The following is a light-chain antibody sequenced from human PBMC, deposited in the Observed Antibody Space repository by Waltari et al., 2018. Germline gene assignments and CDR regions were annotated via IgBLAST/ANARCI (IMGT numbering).Light chain of an antibody. CDR1: QSLLYSNGYHY. J-gene: IGKJ4*01. CDR2: LGS. Sequence: DIVMTQSPLSLHVTPGEQASISCRSSQSLLYSNGYHYLYWYLQKPGQSPQLLVYLGSNRASGVPDRFSGSGSGSDFTLQISRVEAEDVGVYYCMQALQAPLTFGGGTKVEIK. V-gene: IGKV2-28*01. CDR3: MQALQAPLT.